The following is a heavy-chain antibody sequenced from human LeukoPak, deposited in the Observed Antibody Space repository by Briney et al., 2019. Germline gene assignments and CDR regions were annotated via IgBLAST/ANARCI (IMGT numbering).Heavy chain of an antibody. CDR1: GYTFTDYA. CDR3: ARGGRYGGYNGLDY. J-gene: IGHJ4*02. V-gene: IGHV1-18*01. Sequence: GASVKVSCKASGYTFTDYAINWVRQAPAQGLEWVGWIGAYNGNTHYAQKLQGRVTMTTDTSTTTDSSTSTTFMELMSLTSDDTAMYYCARGGRYGGYNGLDYWGQGTLVTVSS. CDR2: IGAYNGNT. D-gene: IGHD4-23*01.